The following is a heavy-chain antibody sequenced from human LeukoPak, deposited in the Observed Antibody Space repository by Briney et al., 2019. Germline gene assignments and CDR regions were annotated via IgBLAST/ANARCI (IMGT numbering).Heavy chain of an antibody. CDR1: GYIFTSYA. CDR2: IIPIFGTA. D-gene: IGHD3-10*01. V-gene: IGHV1-69*13. Sequence: GASVKVSCKASGYIFTSYAISWVRQAPGQGLEWMGGIIPIFGTANYAQKFQGRVTITADESTSTAYMELSSLRSEDTAVYYCARELWFGALTYYYYYYGMDVWGQGTTVTVSS. CDR3: ARELWFGALTYYYYYYGMDV. J-gene: IGHJ6*02.